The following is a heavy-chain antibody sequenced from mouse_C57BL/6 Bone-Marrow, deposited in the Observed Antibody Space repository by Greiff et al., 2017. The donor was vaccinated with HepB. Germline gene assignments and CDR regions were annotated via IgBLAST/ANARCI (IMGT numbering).Heavy chain of an antibody. V-gene: IGHV1-9*01. J-gene: IGHJ4*01. CDR2: ILPGSGST. CDR1: GYTFTGYW. Sequence: VQLQQSGAELMKPGASVKLSCKATGYTFTGYWIEWVKQRPGHGLEWIGEILPGSGSTNYNEKFKGKATFTADTSSNTAYMQLSSLTTEDSAIYYCARSFITTVVRLGLRQGERAMDYWGQGTSVTVSS. D-gene: IGHD1-1*01. CDR3: ARSFITTVVRLGLRQGERAMDY.